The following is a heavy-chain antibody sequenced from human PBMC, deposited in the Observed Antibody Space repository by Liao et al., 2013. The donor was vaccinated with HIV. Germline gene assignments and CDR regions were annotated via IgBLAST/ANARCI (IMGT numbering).Heavy chain of an antibody. V-gene: IGHV4-61*02. CDR3: AREGPREGSSRETYSYYYMDV. Sequence: QVQLQESGPGLVKPSQTLSLTCTVSGGSISSGSYFWSWIRQPAGKGLEWIGRIYTSGTTGYNPSLKSRVTISVDTSKNQFSLKVSSVTAADTAVYYCAREGPREGSSRETYSYYYMDVWGKGTTVTVSS. CDR1: GGSISSGSYF. D-gene: IGHD6-13*01. J-gene: IGHJ6*03. CDR2: IYTSGTT.